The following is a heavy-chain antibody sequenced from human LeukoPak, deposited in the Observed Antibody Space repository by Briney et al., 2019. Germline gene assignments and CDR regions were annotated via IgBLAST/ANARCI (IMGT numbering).Heavy chain of an antibody. J-gene: IGHJ4*02. Sequence: ASVKLSCKTSGHRVTPLGIIWGRQAPGQGREWNGWMRFDNVNTNYANKFQSRDTITTDTSTSTAYMELRSLRSDDTAVYDCARAGDIGYCSSTSCYELDYWGQGTLVTVSS. V-gene: IGHV1-18*01. D-gene: IGHD2-2*01. CDR2: MRFDNVNT. CDR3: ARAGDIGYCSSTSCYELDY. CDR1: GHRVTPLG.